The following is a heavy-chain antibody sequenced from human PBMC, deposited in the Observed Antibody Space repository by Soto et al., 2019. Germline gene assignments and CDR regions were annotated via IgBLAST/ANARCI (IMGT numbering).Heavy chain of an antibody. Sequence: GASVKVSCKASGYTFTSYAMHWVRQAPGQRLEWMGWINAGNGNTKYSQKFQGRVTITRDTSASTAYMELSSLRSEDTAVYYCARYSGSYYYCYGMDVWGQGNTVTVSS. V-gene: IGHV1-3*01. CDR3: ARYSGSYYYCYGMDV. CDR2: INAGNGNT. D-gene: IGHD1-26*01. CDR1: GYTFTSYA. J-gene: IGHJ6*02.